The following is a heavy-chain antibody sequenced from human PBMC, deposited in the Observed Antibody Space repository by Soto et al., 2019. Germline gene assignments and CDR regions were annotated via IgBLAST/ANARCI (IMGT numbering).Heavy chain of an antibody. Sequence: QPGGSLRLSCEASGFTFINYAMSWVRQAPGKGLEWVSSISDTGGDSYYADSMDGRFTVSRDNSKNTLYLQINSLRAEDTAVYYCVRDLYRSATMPCLDHWGQGALVTVS. D-gene: IGHD1-1*01. CDR2: ISDTGGDS. CDR1: GFTFINYA. J-gene: IGHJ4*02. V-gene: IGHV3-23*01. CDR3: VRDLYRSATMPCLDH.